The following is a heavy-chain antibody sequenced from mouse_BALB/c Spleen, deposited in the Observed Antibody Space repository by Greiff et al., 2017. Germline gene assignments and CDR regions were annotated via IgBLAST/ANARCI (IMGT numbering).Heavy chain of an antibody. D-gene: IGHD6-1*01. CDR3: ARGAPYAMDY. CDR1: GFTFSSFG. CDR2: ISSGSSTI. Sequence: EVKLVESGAGLVQPGGSRKLSCAASGFTFSSFGMHWVRQAPEKGLEWVAYISSGSSTIYYADTVKGRFTISRDNPKNTLFLQMTSLRSEDTAMYYCARGAPYAMDYWGQGTSVTVSS. J-gene: IGHJ4*01. V-gene: IGHV5-17*02.